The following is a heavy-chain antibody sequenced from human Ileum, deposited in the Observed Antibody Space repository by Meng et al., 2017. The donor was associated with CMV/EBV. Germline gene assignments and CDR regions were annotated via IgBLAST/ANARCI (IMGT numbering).Heavy chain of an antibody. CDR3: ARDSTYPSGLDY. D-gene: IGHD3-10*01. V-gene: IGHV4-39*07. J-gene: IGHJ4*02. CDR1: GGSISSSLYY. CDR2: ISYSGTA. Sequence: HLRLQESGPGLVKPSETLSLTCTVSGGSISSSLYYWGWIRQPPGKGLEWIGTISYSGTAFYNLSLKSRVAISIDTSKFQFSLKLSSVTATDTAVYYCARDSTYPSGLDYWGQGTLVTVSS.